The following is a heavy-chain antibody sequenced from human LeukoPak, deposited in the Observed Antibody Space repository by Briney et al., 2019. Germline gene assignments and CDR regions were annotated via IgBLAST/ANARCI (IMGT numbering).Heavy chain of an antibody. CDR2: IIPIFGTA. CDR3: ARGPNYYDSSGYAPNPHYFDY. V-gene: IGHV1-69*13. D-gene: IGHD3-22*01. Sequence: ASVKVSCKASGGTFSSYAISWVRQAPGQGLEWMGGIIPIFGTANYAQKFQGRVTITADESTSTAYMELSSLRSEDTAVYYCARGPNYYDSSGYAPNPHYFDYWGQGTLVTVSS. CDR1: GGTFSSYA. J-gene: IGHJ4*02.